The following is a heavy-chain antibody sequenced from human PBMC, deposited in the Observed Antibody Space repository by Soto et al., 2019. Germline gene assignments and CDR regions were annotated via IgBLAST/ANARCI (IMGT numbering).Heavy chain of an antibody. CDR1: GFTFSSYE. J-gene: IGHJ4*02. CDR2: ISSSGSTI. Sequence: EVQLVESGGGLVQPGGSLRLSCAASGFTFSSYEMNWVRQAPGKGLEWVSYISSSGSTIYYADSVKGRFTISRDNAKNSLYLQMNSLRAEDTAVYYCARDVKGGYCSGGSCYADYWGQGTLVTVSS. CDR3: ARDVKGGYCSGGSCYADY. V-gene: IGHV3-48*03. D-gene: IGHD2-15*01.